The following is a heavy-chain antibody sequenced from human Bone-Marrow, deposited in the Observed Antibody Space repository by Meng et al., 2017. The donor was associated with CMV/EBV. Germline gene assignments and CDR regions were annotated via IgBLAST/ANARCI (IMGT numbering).Heavy chain of an antibody. V-gene: IGHV1-2*02. CDR2: INPNGGVT. Sequence: ASVKVSCKASGYTFTGYYMHWVRQAPGQGLEWMGWINPNGGVTNYARKFQGRVTMTRDTSISTAYMELSRLRSDDTAAYYCARGGIGYYYYDRDVWGQGNRVNVSS. CDR3: ARGGIGYYYYDRDV. D-gene: IGHD3-10*01. CDR1: GYTFTGYY. J-gene: IGHJ6*02.